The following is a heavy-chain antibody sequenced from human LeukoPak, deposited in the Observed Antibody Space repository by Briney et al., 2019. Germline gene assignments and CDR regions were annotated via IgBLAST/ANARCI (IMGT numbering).Heavy chain of an antibody. Sequence: AAVKVSCKASGYTFTGYYMHWVRQAPGQGLEWMGWINPNSGGTNYAQKFQGRVTMTRDTSISTAYMELSRLRSDDTAVYYCARDLVRGVTSISDYWGQGTLVTVSS. D-gene: IGHD3-10*01. CDR2: INPNSGGT. V-gene: IGHV1-2*02. CDR3: ARDLVRGVTSISDY. CDR1: GYTFTGYY. J-gene: IGHJ4*02.